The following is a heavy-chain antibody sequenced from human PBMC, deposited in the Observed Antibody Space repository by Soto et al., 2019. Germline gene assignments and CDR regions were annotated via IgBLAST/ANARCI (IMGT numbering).Heavy chain of an antibody. J-gene: IGHJ6*02. V-gene: IGHV1-69*01. Sequence: QVQLVQSGTEVKKPGSSVKVSCKASGGTFSYSAISWVRQAPGQGLEWMGGIIPVSGVPNYAKKFQGRVTITADEYTTTAYLQLSSLRPEDAAVYYCATPSVAARPKGGYYYADVWGQGTTVTVSS. CDR1: GGTFSYSA. CDR3: ATPSVAARPKGGYYYADV. CDR2: IIPVSGVP. D-gene: IGHD6-6*01.